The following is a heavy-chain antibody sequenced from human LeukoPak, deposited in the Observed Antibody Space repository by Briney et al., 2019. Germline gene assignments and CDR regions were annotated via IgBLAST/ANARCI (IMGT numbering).Heavy chain of an antibody. V-gene: IGHV3-49*04. Sequence: PGGSLRLSCAASGFTFSSYSMNWVRQAPGKGLEWVGFIRSKAYGGTTQYAPSVKGRFTISRDDSKSIAYLQMNSLKTEDTAVYYCTRTLGFDYWGQGTLVTVSS. CDR3: TRTLGFDY. CDR2: IRSKAYGGTT. J-gene: IGHJ4*02. D-gene: IGHD7-27*01. CDR1: GFTFSSYS.